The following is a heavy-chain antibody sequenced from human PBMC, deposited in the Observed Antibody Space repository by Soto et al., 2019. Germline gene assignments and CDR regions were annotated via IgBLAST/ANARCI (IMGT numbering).Heavy chain of an antibody. CDR2: ITSGSSYI. D-gene: IGHD4-4*01. CDR1: GFTFSTYS. CDR3: ARGNSPGFDS. J-gene: IGHJ4*02. Sequence: EVQLVESGGGLVKPGGSLRLSCAASGFTFSTYSMNWVRQAPGKRLEWVSSITSGSSYIYYADSVKGRFTISRDNAKNSLYPQMNSLRAEDTAVYYCARGNSPGFDSWGQGTLVTVSS. V-gene: IGHV3-21*01.